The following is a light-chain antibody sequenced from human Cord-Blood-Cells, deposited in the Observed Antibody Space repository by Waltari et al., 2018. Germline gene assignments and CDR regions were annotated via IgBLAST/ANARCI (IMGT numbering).Light chain of an antibody. CDR3: QQRSNWPRT. J-gene: IGKJ1*01. CDR2: DAS. Sequence: ELVLTQSPATLSLSPGDRLTLSCRASQSVSSYLAWYQQKPGQAPRLLIYDASNRATGIPARFSGSGSGTDFTLTISSLEPEDFAVYYCQQRSNWPRTFGQGTKVEIK. V-gene: IGKV3-11*01. CDR1: QSVSSY.